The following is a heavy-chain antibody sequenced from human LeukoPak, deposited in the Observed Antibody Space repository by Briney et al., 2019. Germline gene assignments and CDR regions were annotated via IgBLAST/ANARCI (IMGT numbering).Heavy chain of an antibody. CDR1: GGSISSYY. Sequence: SETLSLTCTVSGGSISSYYWSWIRQPPGKGLEWIGEINHSGSTNYNPSLKSRVTISVDTSKNQFSLKLSSVTAADTAVYYCARRSIAVANDYWGQGTLVTVSS. D-gene: IGHD6-19*01. J-gene: IGHJ4*02. V-gene: IGHV4-34*01. CDR3: ARRSIAVANDY. CDR2: INHSGST.